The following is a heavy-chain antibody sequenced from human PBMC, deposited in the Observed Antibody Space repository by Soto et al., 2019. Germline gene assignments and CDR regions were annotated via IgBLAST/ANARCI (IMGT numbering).Heavy chain of an antibody. V-gene: IGHV4-4*02. J-gene: IGHJ1*01. CDR3: ARGWGALAPLAGRLAP. Sequence: SETLSLTCAVSNGSITSGNWWSWVRQPPGKGLEWIGDIYQTGSTNYNPSLRSRVIISVDKSKNNFSLSLSSVTAADTAVYFCARGWGALAPLAGRLAPWGRGILVTVSS. CDR1: NGSITSGNW. D-gene: IGHD3-16*01. CDR2: IYQTGST.